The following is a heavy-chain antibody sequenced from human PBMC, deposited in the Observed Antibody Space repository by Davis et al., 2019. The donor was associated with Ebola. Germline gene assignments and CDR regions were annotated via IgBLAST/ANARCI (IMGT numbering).Heavy chain of an antibody. J-gene: IGHJ4*02. CDR3: ARGGRGYSYGSSGY. V-gene: IGHV3-11*06. Sequence: GGSLRLSCAASGFTFSDYYMSWIRQAPGKGLEWVSYISDSSSYTNYADSVKGRFTISRDNAKNSLYLQMNSLRAEDAAVYYCARGGRGYSYGSSGYWGQGTLVTVSS. CDR1: GFTFSDYY. D-gene: IGHD5-18*01. CDR2: ISDSSSYT.